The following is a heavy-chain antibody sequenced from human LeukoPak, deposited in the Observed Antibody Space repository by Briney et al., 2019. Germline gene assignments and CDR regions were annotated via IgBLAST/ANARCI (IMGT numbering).Heavy chain of an antibody. V-gene: IGHV3-23*01. D-gene: IGHD4-4*01. CDR1: GFTVSSNY. CDR3: AKIATVTPYPLYYYYYYGMDV. Sequence: GGSLRLSCTASGFTVSSNYMSWVRQAPGKGLEWVSAISGSGGSTYYADSVKGRFTISRDNSKNTLYLQMNSLRAEDTAVYYCAKIATVTPYPLYYYYYYGMDVWGQGTTVTVSS. J-gene: IGHJ6*02. CDR2: ISGSGGST.